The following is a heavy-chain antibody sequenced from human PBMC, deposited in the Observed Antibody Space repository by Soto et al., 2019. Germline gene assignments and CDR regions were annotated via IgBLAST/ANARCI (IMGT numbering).Heavy chain of an antibody. CDR2: VNPNSGGT. CDR1: GYTFSGFY. J-gene: IGHJ4*02. Sequence: ASVKVSCKASGYTFSGFYMHWVRQAPGQGLEWMGWVNPNSGGTKSAEKFQGRVTMTRDTSISTAYMELSRLTSDDTAVYYCASAAVTGTAGLDFWGQGTQVTVSS. D-gene: IGHD6-19*01. CDR3: ASAAVTGTAGLDF. V-gene: IGHV1-2*02.